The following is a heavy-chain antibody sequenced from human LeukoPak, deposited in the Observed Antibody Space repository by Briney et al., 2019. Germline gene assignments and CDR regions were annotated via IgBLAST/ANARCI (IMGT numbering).Heavy chain of an antibody. CDR3: ARMTLNPDYYDSSGYYYLGY. V-gene: IGHV3-7*01. J-gene: IGHJ4*02. D-gene: IGHD3-22*01. Sequence: PGGSLRLSCAASGFTFSSYWMSWVRQAPGKGLEWVANIKQDGSEKYYVDSVKGRFTISRGNAKNSLYLQMNSLRAEDTAVYYCARMTLNPDYYDSSGYYYLGYWGQGTLVTVSS. CDR1: GFTFSSYW. CDR2: IKQDGSEK.